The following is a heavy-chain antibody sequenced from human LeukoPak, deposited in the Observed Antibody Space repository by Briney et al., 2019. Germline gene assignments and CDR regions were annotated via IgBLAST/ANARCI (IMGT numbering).Heavy chain of an antibody. CDR3: ALSGAQLWLPDAFDI. CDR1: GYTFTSYG. J-gene: IGHJ3*02. D-gene: IGHD5-18*01. Sequence: GASVKVSCKASGYTFTSYGISWVRQAPGQGLEWMGWISAYNGNTNYAQKLQGRVTMTTDTSTSTAYMELRSLRSDDTAVYYCALSGAQLWLPDAFDIWGQGTMVTVSS. V-gene: IGHV1-18*01. CDR2: ISAYNGNT.